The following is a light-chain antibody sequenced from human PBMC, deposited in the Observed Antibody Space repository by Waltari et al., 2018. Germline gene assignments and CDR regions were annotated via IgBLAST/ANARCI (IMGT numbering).Light chain of an antibody. CDR3: SSYTSSHTVV. J-gene: IGLJ3*02. CDR1: ISDVGGYNF. Sequence: QSALTQPASVSGSPGQSITISCTGTISDVGGYNFVSWYQQEHPGKAPKLLIFEVNNRPSAISDRFFGSKSGNTASLTISGLQAEDEADYYCSSYTSSHTVVFGGGTKLTVL. CDR2: EVN. V-gene: IGLV2-14*01.